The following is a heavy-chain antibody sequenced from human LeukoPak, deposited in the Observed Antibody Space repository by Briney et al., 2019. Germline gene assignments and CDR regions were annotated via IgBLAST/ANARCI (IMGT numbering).Heavy chain of an antibody. D-gene: IGHD3-10*01. J-gene: IGHJ4*02. CDR3: ARGPIRSGSLWFGEFGY. CDR2: INHSGST. Sequence: SETLSLTCAVYGGSFSGYYWSWIRQPPGKGLEWIGEINHSGSTNYNPSLKSRVTISVDTSKNQFSLKLSSVTAADTAVYYCARGPIRSGSLWFGEFGYWGQGTLVTVSS. CDR1: GGSFSGYY. V-gene: IGHV4-34*01.